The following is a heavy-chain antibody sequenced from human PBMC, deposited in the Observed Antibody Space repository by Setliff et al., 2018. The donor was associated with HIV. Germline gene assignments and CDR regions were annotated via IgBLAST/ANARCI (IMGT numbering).Heavy chain of an antibody. CDR1: GYTFTRYY. V-gene: IGHV1-46*01. D-gene: IGHD4-4*01. CDR3: ARGGRDDYNYEY. CDR2: INPSSGST. J-gene: IGHJ4*02. Sequence: ASVKVSCKASGYTFTRYYIHWVRQAPGQGLEWMGIINPSSGSTSFAQKFQGRVTMTRDTSTSTVYMELSSLRSEDTAVYYCARGGRDDYNYEYWGQGTLVTVSS.